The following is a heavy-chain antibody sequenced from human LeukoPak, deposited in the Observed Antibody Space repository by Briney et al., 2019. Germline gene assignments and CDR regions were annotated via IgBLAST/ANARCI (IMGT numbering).Heavy chain of an antibody. J-gene: IGHJ4*02. CDR2: ISSSSSYI. D-gene: IGHD6-13*01. CDR3: ARDLGYSSSWSFDY. Sequence: KPGGSLRLSCASSGFTFSSYSMNWVRQAPGKGLEWVSSISSSSSYICYADSVKGRFTISRDNAKNSLYLQMNSLRAEDTAVYYCARDLGYSSSWSFDYWGQGTLVTVSS. V-gene: IGHV3-21*01. CDR1: GFTFSSYS.